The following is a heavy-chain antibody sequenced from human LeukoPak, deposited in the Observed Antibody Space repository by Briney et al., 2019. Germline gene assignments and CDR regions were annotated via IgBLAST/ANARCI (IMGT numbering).Heavy chain of an antibody. CDR1: GFTFSSYS. J-gene: IGHJ4*02. Sequence: PGGSLRLSCAASGFTFSSYSMSWVRQAPGKGLEWVSSISSSKTYIYYADSVKGRFTISRDNVKNSLYLQMNSLRAEDTAIYYCAKPTRTGPAKAFDYWGQGTLVTVSS. CDR2: ISSSKTYI. D-gene: IGHD3/OR15-3a*01. V-gene: IGHV3-21*04. CDR3: AKPTRTGPAKAFDY.